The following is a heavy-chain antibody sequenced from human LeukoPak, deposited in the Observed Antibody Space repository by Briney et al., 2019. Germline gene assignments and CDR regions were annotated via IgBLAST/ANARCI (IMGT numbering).Heavy chain of an antibody. J-gene: IGHJ4*02. CDR1: GFTVSGTH. CDR3: ARDQATSGGGLDS. V-gene: IGHV3-53*01. Sequence: PGGSLRLSCAASGFTVSGTHMSWVRQAPGKGLEWVSAMYTGGTTYYSDSVEGRFTISRDTSKNTLYLQMDSLRVEDTAVYYCARDQATSGGGLDSWGQRTLVTVSS. D-gene: IGHD3-16*01. CDR2: MYTGGTT.